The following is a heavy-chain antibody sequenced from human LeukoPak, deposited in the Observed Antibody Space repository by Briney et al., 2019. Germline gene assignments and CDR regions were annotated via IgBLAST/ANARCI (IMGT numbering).Heavy chain of an antibody. D-gene: IGHD3-10*01. CDR3: ARHGRRGDRGAFDY. CDR2: IYYSGST. V-gene: IGHV4-39*01. Sequence: PSETLSLTCTVSGGSISSYYWGWIRQPPGKGLEWIGSIYYSGSTYYNPSLKSRVTISVDTSKNQFSLKRSSVTAADTAVYYCARHGRRGDRGAFDYWGQGTLVTVSS. CDR1: GGSISSYY. J-gene: IGHJ4*02.